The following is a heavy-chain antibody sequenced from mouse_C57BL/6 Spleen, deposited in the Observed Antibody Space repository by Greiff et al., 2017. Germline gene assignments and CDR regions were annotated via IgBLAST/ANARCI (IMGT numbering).Heavy chain of an antibody. Sequence: QVQLQQSGAELARPGASVKMSCKASGYTFTSYTMHWVKQRPGQGLEWIGYINPSSGYTKYNQKFKDKATLTADKSCSTAYMQLSSLTSEHSAVYYGARSRGTTVVVPFDYWGQGTTLTVSS. CDR3: ARSRGTTVVVPFDY. CDR2: INPSSGYT. CDR1: GYTFTSYT. V-gene: IGHV1-4*01. D-gene: IGHD1-1*01. J-gene: IGHJ2*01.